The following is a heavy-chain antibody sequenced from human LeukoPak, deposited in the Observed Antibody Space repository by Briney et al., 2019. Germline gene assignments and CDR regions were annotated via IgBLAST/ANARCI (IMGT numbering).Heavy chain of an antibody. CDR3: ARSADRLIITFDY. J-gene: IGHJ4*02. Sequence: GGSLRLSCAPSGFTFSTSAMSWVGQAPGKGLDWVSTIGGSGGSTYYADSVKGRFTISRDNSKNTLYLQMNSLRAEDTAVYYCARSADRLIITFDYWGQGTLVTVSS. V-gene: IGHV3-23*01. D-gene: IGHD3-9*01. CDR2: IGGSGGST. CDR1: GFTFSTSA.